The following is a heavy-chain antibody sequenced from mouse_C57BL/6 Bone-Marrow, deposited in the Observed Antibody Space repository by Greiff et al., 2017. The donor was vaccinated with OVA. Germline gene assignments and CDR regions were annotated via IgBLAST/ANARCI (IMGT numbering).Heavy chain of an antibody. CDR3: AKDGYYAMDY. Sequence: QVQLQQPGAELVKPGASVKLSCKASGYTFTSYWMHWVKQRPGRGLEWMGRIDPNSGGTKYNEKFKSKATLTVDKPSSTAYMQLSSLTSEDSAVYYCAKDGYYAMDYWGQGTSVTVSS. CDR1: GYTFTSYW. J-gene: IGHJ4*01. D-gene: IGHD2-3*01. CDR2: IDPNSGGT. V-gene: IGHV1-72*01.